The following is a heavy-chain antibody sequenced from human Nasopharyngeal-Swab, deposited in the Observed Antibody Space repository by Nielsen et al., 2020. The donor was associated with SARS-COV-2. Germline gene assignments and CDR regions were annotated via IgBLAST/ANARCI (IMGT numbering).Heavy chain of an antibody. D-gene: IGHD2/OR15-2a*01. J-gene: IGHJ4*02. V-gene: IGHV3-7*01. CDR2: VKQDGTEK. CDR1: GFTFSPYR. Sequence: GGSLRLSCAASGFTFSPYRMTWVRQAPGKGLEWVANVKQDGTEKYFVDSVKGRFTISRDNAKNSLYLHMNSLRAEDTAVYYCARDEILDYWGQGTLVTVSS. CDR3: ARDEILDY.